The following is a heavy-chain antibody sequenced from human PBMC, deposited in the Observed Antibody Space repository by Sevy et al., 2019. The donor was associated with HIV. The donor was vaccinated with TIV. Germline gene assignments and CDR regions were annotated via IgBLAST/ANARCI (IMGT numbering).Heavy chain of an antibody. CDR3: ARDGEDTYSYGSGTYYTSAQYFRH. D-gene: IGHD3-10*01. V-gene: IGHV3-7*01. CDR2: IKQDGSEK. J-gene: IGHJ1*01. Sequence: GGSLRLSCAASGFTFGRYWMSWVRQAPGKGLEWVGNIKQDGSEKYYVDSVKGRFTISRDNAKNSLYLQMYSLRAEDTAVYYCARDGEDTYSYGSGTYYTSAQYFRHWGQGTLVTVSS. CDR1: GFTFGRYW.